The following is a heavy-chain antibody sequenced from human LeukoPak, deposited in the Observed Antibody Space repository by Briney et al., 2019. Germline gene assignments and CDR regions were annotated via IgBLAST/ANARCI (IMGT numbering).Heavy chain of an antibody. V-gene: IGHV4-59*01. J-gene: IGHJ4*02. CDR1: GGSISSYY. D-gene: IGHD1-7*01. CDR3: ARFNWNYPTARPTLSLDY. Sequence: ETSETLSLTCTVSGGSISSYYWSWIRQPPGKGLEWIGYIYYSGSTNYNPSLKSRVTISVDTSKNQFSLKLSSVTAADTAVYYCARFNWNYPTARPTLSLDYWGQGTLVTVSS. CDR2: IYYSGST.